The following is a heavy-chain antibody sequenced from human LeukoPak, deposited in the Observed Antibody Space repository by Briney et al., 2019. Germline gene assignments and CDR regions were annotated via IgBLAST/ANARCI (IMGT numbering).Heavy chain of an antibody. CDR3: ARDHRGVRDYFDY. CDR2: ISYDGSNK. D-gene: IGHD3-10*01. CDR1: GFTFSSYA. J-gene: IGHJ4*02. V-gene: IGHV3-30-3*01. Sequence: AGGSLGLSCAASGFTFSSYAMHWVRQAPGKGLEWVAVISYDGSNKYYADSVKGRFTISRDNSKNTLYLQMNSLRAEDTAVYYCARDHRGVRDYFDYWGQGTLVTVSS.